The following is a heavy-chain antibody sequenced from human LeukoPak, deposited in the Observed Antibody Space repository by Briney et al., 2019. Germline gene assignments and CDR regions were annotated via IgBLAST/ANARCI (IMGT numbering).Heavy chain of an antibody. D-gene: IGHD5-12*01. CDR3: ARDSRGYHQLSGY. CDR2: ISSSSSYI. V-gene: IGHV3-21*01. J-gene: IGHJ4*02. CDR1: GFTFSNYN. Sequence: PGGSLRLSCAASGFTFSNYNMNWVRQAPGKGLEWVSSISSSSSYIYYADSVKGRFTISRDNAKNSLYLQMGSLRAEDTAVYYCARDSRGYHQLSGYWGQGTLVTVSS.